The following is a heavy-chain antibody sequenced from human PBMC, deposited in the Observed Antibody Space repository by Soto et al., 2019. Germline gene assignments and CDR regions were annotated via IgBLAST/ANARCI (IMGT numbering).Heavy chain of an antibody. D-gene: IGHD2-21*01. CDR3: ARDWWHGEYCGGGGGCGGDY. Sequence: QVQLVESGGGVVQPGTSLRLSCATSGLTFTKYGFHWVRQSPGKGLEWVAFIWHDGSQKYYADSVKGRFTISRDSSKDTGCLEMNSRRDEDTAVYYCARDWWHGEYCGGGGGCGGDYWGQGTMVTVSS. CDR1: GLTFTKYG. CDR2: IWHDGSQK. J-gene: IGHJ4*02. V-gene: IGHV3-33*01.